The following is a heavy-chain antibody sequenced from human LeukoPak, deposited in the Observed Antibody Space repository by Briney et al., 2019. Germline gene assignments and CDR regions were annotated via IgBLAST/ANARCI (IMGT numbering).Heavy chain of an antibody. CDR3: ARDRGSSSSWYEINGFDY. CDR1: GFTFSSYG. Sequence: GGSLRLSCAAPGFTFSSYGMHWVRQAPGQGLEWMGWINPNGGNTNYAQKFQGRVTMTRDTSINTAYMEVTRLRSDDTAVYYCARDRGSSSSWYEINGFDYWGQGTLVTVSS. CDR2: INPNGGNT. V-gene: IGHV1-2*02. D-gene: IGHD6-13*01. J-gene: IGHJ4*02.